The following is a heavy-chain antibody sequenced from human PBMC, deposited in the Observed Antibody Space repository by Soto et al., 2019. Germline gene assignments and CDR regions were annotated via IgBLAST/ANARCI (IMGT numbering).Heavy chain of an antibody. CDR2: INHSGST. CDR1: GGSFIGYY. Sequence: SETLSLTCAFYGGSFIGYYWSWIRQPPGKGLEWIGEINHSGSTNYNPSLKSRVTISVDTSKNQFSLKLSSVTAADTAVYYCARGLYSSSHFDPWGQGTLVTVSS. D-gene: IGHD6-13*01. CDR3: ARGLYSSSHFDP. J-gene: IGHJ5*02. V-gene: IGHV4-34*01.